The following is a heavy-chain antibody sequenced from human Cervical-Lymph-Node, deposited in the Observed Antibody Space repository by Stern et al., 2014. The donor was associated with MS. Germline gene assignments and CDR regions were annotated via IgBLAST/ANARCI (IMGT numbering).Heavy chain of an antibody. V-gene: IGHV1-8*01. J-gene: IGHJ6*02. CDR2: MNPKSGNT. Sequence: VQLVESGAEVKKPGASVRVSCKASGYTFSSYNIHWVRQAPGLGLEWMGWMNPKSGNTGSEQKCQGRVTLTTTTSTKTVYMESSSLRPEDTAVYYCARGHCSSDNCFDYYGLDVWGQGTAVTVSS. D-gene: IGHD2-2*01. CDR3: ARGHCSSDNCFDYYGLDV. CDR1: GYTFSSYN.